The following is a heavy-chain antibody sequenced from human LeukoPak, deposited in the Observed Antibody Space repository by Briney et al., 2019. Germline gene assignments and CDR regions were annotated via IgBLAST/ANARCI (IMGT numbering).Heavy chain of an antibody. CDR3: SKGLGLSYWYLDL. J-gene: IGHJ2*01. CDR1: GDSISSYY. D-gene: IGHD1-26*01. Sequence: SETLSLTCTVSGDSISSYYWSWIRQPAGKGLEWIGRFYTSGSSNYNPSLKSRVTMSVDTSKNQFSLKLSSVTAADTAVYYCSKGLGLSYWYLDLWGRGTLVSVSS. V-gene: IGHV4-4*07. CDR2: FYTSGSS.